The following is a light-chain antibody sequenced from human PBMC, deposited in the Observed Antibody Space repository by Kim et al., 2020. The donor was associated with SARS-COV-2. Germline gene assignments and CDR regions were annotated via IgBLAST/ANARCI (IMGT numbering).Light chain of an antibody. J-gene: IGKJ4*01. Sequence: ASLGDSVASNCRASQGIGNYLAWFNQKPGKAPKLLIYAASTLQSGVPSRFSGSGSGTEFTLTISSLQPEDFATYYCQQLQSYPLTFGGGTKVDIK. CDR2: AAS. CDR3: QQLQSYPLT. CDR1: QGIGNY. V-gene: IGKV1-9*01.